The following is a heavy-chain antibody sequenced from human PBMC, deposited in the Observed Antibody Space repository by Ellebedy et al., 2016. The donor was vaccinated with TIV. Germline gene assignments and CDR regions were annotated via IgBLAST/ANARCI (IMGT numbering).Heavy chain of an antibody. Sequence: ASVKVSCXASGYTFTSYYMHWVRQAPGQGLEWMGIINPSGGSTSYAQKFQGRVTMTRDTSTSTVYMELSSLRSEDTAVYYCARDWETTGFDSWGQGTLVTVSS. J-gene: IGHJ4*02. CDR3: ARDWETTGFDS. V-gene: IGHV1-46*01. CDR1: GYTFTSYY. CDR2: INPSGGST. D-gene: IGHD4-17*01.